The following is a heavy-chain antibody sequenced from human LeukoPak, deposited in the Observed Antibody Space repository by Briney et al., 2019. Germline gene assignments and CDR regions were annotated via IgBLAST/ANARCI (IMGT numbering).Heavy chain of an antibody. Sequence: GGSLRLSCAASGFTVSSNYMSWVRQAPGKGLEWVSVIYSGGSTYYADSVKGRITISRDNSKNTLYLQMNSLRAEDTAVYYCARGAPESGFAFDIWGQGTMVTVSS. CDR2: IYSGGST. CDR3: ARGAPESGFAFDI. D-gene: IGHD3-10*01. CDR1: GFTVSSNY. J-gene: IGHJ3*02. V-gene: IGHV3-53*01.